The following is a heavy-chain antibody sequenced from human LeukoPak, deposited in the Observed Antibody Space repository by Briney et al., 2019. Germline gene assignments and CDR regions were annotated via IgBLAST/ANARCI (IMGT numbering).Heavy chain of an antibody. CDR2: ISSSGSAI. Sequence: GGSLRLSCAASGFTFSDYAMSWVRQAPGKGLEWVSYISSSGSAIYYADSVKGRFTISRDNAKNSLYLQMNSLRAEDTAVYYCARDFRLTMVRGVASFDYWGQGTLVTVSS. D-gene: IGHD3-10*01. J-gene: IGHJ4*02. V-gene: IGHV3-11*04. CDR1: GFTFSDYA. CDR3: ARDFRLTMVRGVASFDY.